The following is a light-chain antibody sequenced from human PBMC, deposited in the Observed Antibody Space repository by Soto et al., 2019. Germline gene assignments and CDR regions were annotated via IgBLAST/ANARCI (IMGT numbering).Light chain of an antibody. CDR3: SSYTSSSTPFV. CDR1: SSDVGRYNY. J-gene: IGLJ1*01. V-gene: IGLV2-14*01. Sequence: QSALPQPPSASGSPGQSVTISCTGTSSDVGRYNYISWYQQHPGKAPKLMIYEVSNRPSGVSNRFSGSKSGNTASLTISGLQAEDEADYYCSSYTSSSTPFVFGTGTKLTVL. CDR2: EVS.